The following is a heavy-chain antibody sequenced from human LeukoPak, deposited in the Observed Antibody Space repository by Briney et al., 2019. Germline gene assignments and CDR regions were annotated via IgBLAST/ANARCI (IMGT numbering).Heavy chain of an antibody. V-gene: IGHV3-64*01. CDR2: ISSNGGST. J-gene: IGHJ4*02. CDR3: ARSLRLYGDYFDY. D-gene: IGHD4-17*01. CDR1: GFTFNSYA. Sequence: PGGSLRLPCAAPGFTFNSYAMHWVRQAPGKGLEYVSAISSNGGSTYYANSLKGRFTISRDNSKNTLYLQMGSLRAEDMAVYYCARSLRLYGDYFDYWGQGTLVTVSS.